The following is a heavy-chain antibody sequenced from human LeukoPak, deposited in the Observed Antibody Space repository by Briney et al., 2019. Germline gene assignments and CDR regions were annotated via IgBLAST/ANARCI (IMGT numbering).Heavy chain of an antibody. V-gene: IGHV4-59*08. CDR2: IYDSGST. CDR1: GGSISGYY. J-gene: IGHJ6*02. Sequence: SETLSLTCTVSGGSISGYYWSWLRQPPGKGLEWIGYIYDSGSTNYNPSLKGRVTISEDASKNQISLKLSSATAADTAVYYCARHRLTTVNRVYYYGMDVWGQGTTVTV. CDR3: ARHRLTTVNRVYYYGMDV. D-gene: IGHD4-4*01.